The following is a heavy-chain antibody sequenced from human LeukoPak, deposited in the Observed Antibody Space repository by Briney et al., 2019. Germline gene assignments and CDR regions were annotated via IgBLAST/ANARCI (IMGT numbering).Heavy chain of an antibody. CDR3: ASHDSGSYRPNDAFDI. D-gene: IGHD1-26*01. CDR2: MNPNRGNT. J-gene: IGHJ3*02. V-gene: IGHV1-8*01. CDR1: GYTFTSYD. Sequence: ASVKVSCKASGYTFTSYDINWVRQATGQGLEWMGWMNPNRGNTGYAQKFQGRVTMTRNTSKSTAYMELSSLRSEDTAVYYCASHDSGSYRPNDAFDIWGQGTMVTVSS.